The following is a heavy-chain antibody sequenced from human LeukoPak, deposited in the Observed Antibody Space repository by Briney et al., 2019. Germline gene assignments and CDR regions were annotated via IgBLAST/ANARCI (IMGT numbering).Heavy chain of an antibody. CDR1: GFTFNNNA. CDR2: INGGGDAT. CDR3: ARCTASCYANAFDV. D-gene: IGHD2-2*01. V-gene: IGHV3-23*01. Sequence: GGSLKLSCATSGFTFNNNAMSWVRQGPGKGLEWVSGINGGGDATEYTDSVKGRFTISRDNSKNTLYLQMNSLRPDDTGVYYCARCTASCYANAFDVWGQGTLLTVSS. J-gene: IGHJ3*01.